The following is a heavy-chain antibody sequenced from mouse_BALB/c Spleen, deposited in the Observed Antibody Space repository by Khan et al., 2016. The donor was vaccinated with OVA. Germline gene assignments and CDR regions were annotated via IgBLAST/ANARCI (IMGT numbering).Heavy chain of an antibody. CDR2: ISTYYGDV. V-gene: IGHV1S137*01. J-gene: IGHJ3*01. CDR1: GYTFTDFT. D-gene: IGHD1-1*02. CDR3: PGGGGGSRFAY. Sequence: QVQLQQSGAELVRPGVSVKISCKGSGYTFTDFTIHWVKQSHALSLEWIGVISTYYGDVTYNQKFKGKATMTVDKSSSTTYLELARLTSEDSAIYYGPGGGGGSRFAYWGQGTLVTVSA.